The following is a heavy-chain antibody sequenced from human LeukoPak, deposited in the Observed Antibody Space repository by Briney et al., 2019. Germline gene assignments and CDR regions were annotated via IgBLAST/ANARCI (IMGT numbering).Heavy chain of an antibody. V-gene: IGHV1-3*01. CDR1: GYTFTSYA. CDR3: ARGPSSSWFSDYYYYGMDV. D-gene: IGHD6-13*01. J-gene: IGHJ6*02. CDR2: INAGNGNT. Sequence: ASVKVSCKASGYTFTSYAMHWVRQAPGQRLEWMGWINAGNGNTKYSQKFQGRVTITRDTSASTAYMEPSSLRSEDTAVYYCARGPSSSWFSDYYYYGMDVWGQGTTVTVSS.